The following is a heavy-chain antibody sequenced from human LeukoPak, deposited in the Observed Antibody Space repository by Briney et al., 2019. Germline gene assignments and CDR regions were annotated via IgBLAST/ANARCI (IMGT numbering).Heavy chain of an antibody. CDR3: TRDAYSSSMY. CDR2: IKSTRDGGAT. Sequence: GGSLRLSCEASGFTFKNAWMIWVRQAPGKGPEWVGRIKSTRDGGATEYAAPVKGRFTISRDDSKSIAYLQMNSLKTEDTAVYYCTRDAYSSSMYWGQGTLVTVSS. D-gene: IGHD6-6*01. CDR1: GFTFKNAW. J-gene: IGHJ4*02. V-gene: IGHV3-15*01.